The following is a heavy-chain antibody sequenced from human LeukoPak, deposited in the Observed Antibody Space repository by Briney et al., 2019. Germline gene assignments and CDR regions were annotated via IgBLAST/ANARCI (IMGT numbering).Heavy chain of an antibody. D-gene: IGHD3-10*01. CDR3: ARAEYHYGSGSYYRTPFDY. CDR1: GGSFSGYY. CDR2: INHSGST. J-gene: IGHJ4*02. Sequence: PSETLSLTCAVYGGSFSGYYWSWIRQPPGKGLEWIGEINHSGSTNYNPSLKSRVTISVDTSKNQFSLKLSSVTAADTAVYYCARAEYHYGSGSYYRTPFDYWGQGTLVTVSS. V-gene: IGHV4-34*01.